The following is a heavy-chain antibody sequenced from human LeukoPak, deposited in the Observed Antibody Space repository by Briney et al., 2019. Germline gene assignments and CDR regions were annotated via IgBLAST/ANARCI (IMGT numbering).Heavy chain of an antibody. Sequence: SETLSLTCAVSGGSISSSNWWNWVRQPPGKGLEWIGEIYRSGSTNYNPSLKSRVTISLDKSKNQFSLKLSSVTAADTAVYYCARATYYDTSGHSHYGMDVWGQGTTVTVSS. D-gene: IGHD3-22*01. CDR1: GGSISSSNW. J-gene: IGHJ6*02. CDR2: IYRSGST. V-gene: IGHV4-4*02. CDR3: ARATYYDTSGHSHYGMDV.